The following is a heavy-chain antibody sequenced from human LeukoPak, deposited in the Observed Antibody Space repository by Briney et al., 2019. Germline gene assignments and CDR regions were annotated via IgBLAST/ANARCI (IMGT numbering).Heavy chain of an antibody. J-gene: IGHJ5*02. CDR2: IYYSGST. V-gene: IGHV4-39*01. CDR3: ARAEVPGANDYWLHP. CDR1: GGSISSSSYY. D-gene: IGHD2-2*01. Sequence: SETLSLTCTVSGGSISSSSYYWGWIRQPPGKGLEWIGSIYYSGSTYYNPSLKSRVTISVETSKNQFSLQLSSVTAADKAVYYCARAEVPGANDYWLHPWGQGTLVTVSS.